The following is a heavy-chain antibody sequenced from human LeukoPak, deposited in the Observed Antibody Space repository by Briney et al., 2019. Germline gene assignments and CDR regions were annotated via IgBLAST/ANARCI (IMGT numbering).Heavy chain of an antibody. D-gene: IGHD3-22*01. CDR2: INPNSGGT. J-gene: IGHJ5*02. V-gene: IGHV1-2*02. CDR1: GYTFTGYY. Sequence: ASVTVPCKASGYTFTGYYMHWVRQAPGQGLDWMGWINPNSGGTNYAQKFQGSVTMTRDTSISTAYMELSRLRSDDTAVYYCARDEDYYDSSGYYNWFDPWGQGTLVTVSS. CDR3: ARDEDYYDSSGYYNWFDP.